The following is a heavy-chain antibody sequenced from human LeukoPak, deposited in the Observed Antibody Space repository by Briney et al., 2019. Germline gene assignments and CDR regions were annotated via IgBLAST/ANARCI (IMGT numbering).Heavy chain of an antibody. D-gene: IGHD3-10*01. V-gene: IGHV5-51*01. CDR2: IYPGDSDT. CDR1: DYNFSRYW. CDR3: ARAARFYGSGSYPDY. Sequence: GESLKISCKGSDYNFSRYWIGWVRQMPGKGLEWMGIIYPGDSDTRYSPSFQGQVIISADKSISTAYLQWSSLKASDTAMYYCARAARFYGSGSYPDYWGQGTLVTVSS. J-gene: IGHJ4*02.